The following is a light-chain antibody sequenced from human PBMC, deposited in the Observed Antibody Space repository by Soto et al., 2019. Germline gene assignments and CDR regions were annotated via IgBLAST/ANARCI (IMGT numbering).Light chain of an antibody. CDR1: QSISSW. Sequence: DIQMTQSPSTLSASVGDRVTITCRASQSISSWLAWYQQKPGKAPKLLIYDASSLESGVPSRLSGSGSGTEFTLTISSLQPDDFATYYCQQYNSYSQTFGQGTKVDIK. CDR3: QQYNSYSQT. V-gene: IGKV1-5*01. CDR2: DAS. J-gene: IGKJ1*01.